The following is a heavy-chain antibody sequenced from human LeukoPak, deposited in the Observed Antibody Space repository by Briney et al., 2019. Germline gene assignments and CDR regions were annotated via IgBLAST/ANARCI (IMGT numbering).Heavy chain of an antibody. CDR1: GYTFTGYY. Sequence: ASVKVSCKASGYTFTGYYMHWVRQAPGQGLEWMGWINPNSGGTNYAQKFQGRVTMTRDTSISTAYMELSRLRSDDTAVYYCARSLRVAVTTPFDYWGQGTLVTVSS. CDR2: INPNSGGT. J-gene: IGHJ4*02. D-gene: IGHD4-17*01. CDR3: ARSLRVAVTTPFDY. V-gene: IGHV1-2*02.